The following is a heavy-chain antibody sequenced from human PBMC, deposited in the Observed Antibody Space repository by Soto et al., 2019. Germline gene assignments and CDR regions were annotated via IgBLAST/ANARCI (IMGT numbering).Heavy chain of an antibody. CDR2: LIPIFGTA. V-gene: IGHV1-69*01. J-gene: IGHJ6*02. CDR3: AGPGRYCSGGSCPNGMDV. CDR1: GGTFSSYA. Sequence: QVQLVQSGAEVKKPGSSVKVSCKASGGTFSSYAISWVRQAPGQGLEWMGGLIPIFGTANYAQKFQGRVTISADESTSTAYMELSSLRSEDTAVYYCAGPGRYCSGGSCPNGMDVWGQGTTVTVSS. D-gene: IGHD2-15*01.